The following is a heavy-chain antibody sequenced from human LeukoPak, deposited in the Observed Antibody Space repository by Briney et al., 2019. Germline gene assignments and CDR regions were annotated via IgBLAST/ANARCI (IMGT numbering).Heavy chain of an antibody. D-gene: IGHD2-2*01. CDR2: ISAYNGNT. Sequence: ASVKVSCKASGYTFTSYGISWVRQAPGQGLEWMGWISAYNGNTNYAQKLQGRVTMTKDTSTSTDYMELRSLRSDDTAVYYCARVVPAAIGPPGVFDYWGQGTLVTVSS. V-gene: IGHV1-18*01. J-gene: IGHJ4*02. CDR1: GYTFTSYG. CDR3: ARVVPAAIGPPGVFDY.